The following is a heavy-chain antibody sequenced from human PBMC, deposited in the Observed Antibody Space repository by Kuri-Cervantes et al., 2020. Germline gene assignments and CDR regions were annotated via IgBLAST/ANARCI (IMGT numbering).Heavy chain of an antibody. CDR3: ARADYWDY. D-gene: IGHD6-19*01. CDR1: GFTFRSYG. CDR2: IGGASGVNT. J-gene: IGHJ4*02. Sequence: GGSLRLSCAASGFTFRSYGMSWVRQAPGKGLEWVSSIGGASGVNTYYADSVKGRFTISRDNSKNTLFLQMNSLRAEDTAVYYCARADYWDYWGQGTLVTVSS. V-gene: IGHV3-23*01.